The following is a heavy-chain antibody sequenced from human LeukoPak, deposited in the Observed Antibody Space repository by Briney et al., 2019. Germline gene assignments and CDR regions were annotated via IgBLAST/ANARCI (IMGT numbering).Heavy chain of an antibody. Sequence: GGSLRLSCAVSGFTVSSNFMSWVRQAPGKGPEWVSVIYTSGITYYADSVRGRFSISRDNSKNTLYLQMDSLTVEDTAVYYCARGWEWWDYWGQGTLVTVSS. CDR2: IYTSGIT. CDR3: ARGWEWWDY. J-gene: IGHJ4*02. V-gene: IGHV3-66*01. D-gene: IGHD2-15*01. CDR1: GFTVSSNF.